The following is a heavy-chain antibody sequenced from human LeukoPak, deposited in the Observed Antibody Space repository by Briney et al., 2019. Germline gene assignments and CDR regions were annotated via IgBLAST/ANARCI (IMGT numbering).Heavy chain of an antibody. V-gene: IGHV3-74*01. CDR3: ARFGGQVGTFVRYGYSYGYYFDY. J-gene: IGHJ4*02. CDR2: IKPDGSAT. D-gene: IGHD5-18*01. Sequence: GGSLRLSCAASGFTFRYHWMHWVRQAPGKGLVWVSGIKPDGSATVYAEAVKGRFTISRDNSKNTLYLQMDSLRAEDTAVYYCARFGGQVGTFVRYGYSYGYYFDYWGQGTLVTVSS. CDR1: GFTFRYHW.